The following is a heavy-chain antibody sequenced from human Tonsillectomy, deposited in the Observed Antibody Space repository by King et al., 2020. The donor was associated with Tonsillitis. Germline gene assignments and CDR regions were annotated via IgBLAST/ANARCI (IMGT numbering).Heavy chain of an antibody. CDR2: INHIGST. CDR1: GGSFSGYY. D-gene: IGHD6-13*01. CDR3: ARGPEEEQQLVGDWFDP. J-gene: IGHJ5*02. Sequence: VQLQQWGAGQLKPSETLSLTCAVYGGSFSGYYWSWIRQPPGKGLEWIWEINHIGSTNYNPSLKSRVTISVDTSKNHCSLKLTSVTAADTAVYYCARGPEEEQQLVGDWFDPWGQGTLVSVSS. V-gene: IGHV4-34*01.